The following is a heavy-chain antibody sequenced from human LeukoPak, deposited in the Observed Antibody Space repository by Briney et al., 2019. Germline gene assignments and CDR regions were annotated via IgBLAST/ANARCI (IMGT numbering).Heavy chain of an antibody. V-gene: IGHV4-61*02. CDR2: IYTSENI. CDR3: ARGPTYGSGSFIDY. CDR1: GGSISSSHYY. Sequence: SETLSLTCTVSGGSISSSHYYWSWIRQPAGKGLEWIGRIYTSENINYNPSLKSRVIISVDTSKNQVSLKLSSVTAADTAVYYCARGPTYGSGSFIDYWGQGTLVTVSS. D-gene: IGHD3-10*01. J-gene: IGHJ4*02.